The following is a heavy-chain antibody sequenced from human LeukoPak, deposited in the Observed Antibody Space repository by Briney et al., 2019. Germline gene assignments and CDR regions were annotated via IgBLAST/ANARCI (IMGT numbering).Heavy chain of an antibody. V-gene: IGHV1-46*01. J-gene: IGHJ3*02. CDR3: ARGVASWKSSGWYEDAFDI. Sequence: GASVKVSCKASGYTFTSYYMHWVRQAPGQGLEWMGIIDPSGGSTSYAKKFQGRVTMTRDMSTSTVYMELSSLRSEDTAVYYCARGVASWKSSGWYEDAFDIWGQGTMVTVSS. CDR2: IDPSGGST. D-gene: IGHD6-19*01. CDR1: GYTFTSYY.